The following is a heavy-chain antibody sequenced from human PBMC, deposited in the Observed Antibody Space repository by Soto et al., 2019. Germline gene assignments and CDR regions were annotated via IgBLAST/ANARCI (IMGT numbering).Heavy chain of an antibody. D-gene: IGHD3-9*01. CDR3: ARHGPIDPPYYYYYYMDV. Sequence: GESLKISCKGSGYSFTSYWIGWVRQMPGKGLEWMGIIWPSASDIRYTPSFQGQVTISVDKSISTAYLQWSSLKASDTAMYYCARHGPIDPPYYYYYYMDVRGKGTTVTSP. CDR1: GYSFTSYW. CDR2: IWPSASDI. J-gene: IGHJ6*03. V-gene: IGHV5-51*01.